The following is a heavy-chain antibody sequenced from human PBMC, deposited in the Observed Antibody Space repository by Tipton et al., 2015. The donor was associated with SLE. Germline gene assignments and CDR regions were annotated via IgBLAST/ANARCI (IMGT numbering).Heavy chain of an antibody. CDR2: IYTSGST. Sequence: LRLSCTVSGGSISSYYWSWIRQPPGKGLEWIGYIYTSGSTNYNPSLKSRVTMSVDTSKNQFSLKLSSVTAADTAVYYCARHPQGAQVGATYFDYWGQGTLVTVSS. V-gene: IGHV4-59*08. J-gene: IGHJ4*02. D-gene: IGHD1-26*01. CDR3: ARHPQGAQVGATYFDY. CDR1: GGSISSYY.